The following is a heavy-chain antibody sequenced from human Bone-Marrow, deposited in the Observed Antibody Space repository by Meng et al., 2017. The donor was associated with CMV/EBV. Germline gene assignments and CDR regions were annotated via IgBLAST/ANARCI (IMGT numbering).Heavy chain of an antibody. CDR3: ARESLYDFWSGPKVDV. CDR2: IKQDGSEK. J-gene: IGHJ6*02. V-gene: IGHV3-7*01. Sequence: GGSLRLSCAASGFTFSSYWMNWVRQAPGKGLEWVANIKQDGSEKYYVDSVKGRFTISRDNAKNSLYLQMSSLRAEDTAVYYCARESLYDFWSGPKVDVWGQGTTVTVSS. CDR1: GFTFSSYW. D-gene: IGHD3-3*01.